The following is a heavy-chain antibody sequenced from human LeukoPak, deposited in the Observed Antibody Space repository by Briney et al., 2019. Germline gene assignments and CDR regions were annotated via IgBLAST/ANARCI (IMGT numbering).Heavy chain of an antibody. CDR1: GGSISSYY. CDR2: IYYSGST. Sequence: SETLSLTCTVSGGSISSYYWSWIRQPPGKGLEWIGYIYYSGSTNYNPSLKSRVTISVDTSKNQFSLKLSSVTAADTAVYYCARASSSSSLRGFDPWGQGTLVTVSS. D-gene: IGHD6-13*01. J-gene: IGHJ5*02. CDR3: ARASSSSSLRGFDP. V-gene: IGHV4-59*01.